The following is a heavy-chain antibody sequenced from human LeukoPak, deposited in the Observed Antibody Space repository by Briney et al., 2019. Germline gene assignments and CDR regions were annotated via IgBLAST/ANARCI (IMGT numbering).Heavy chain of an antibody. J-gene: IGHJ5*02. V-gene: IGHV1-69*05. CDR1: GGTFSSYA. D-gene: IGHD2-2*01. CDR3: ASAAQGYCSSTSCYGGGNWFNP. Sequence: SVKVSCKASGGTFSSYAISWVRQAPGQGLEWMGGIIPIFGTANYAQKFQGRVTITTDESTSTAYMELSSLRSEDTAVYYCASAAQGYCSSTSCYGGGNWFNPWGQGTLVTVSS. CDR2: IIPIFGTA.